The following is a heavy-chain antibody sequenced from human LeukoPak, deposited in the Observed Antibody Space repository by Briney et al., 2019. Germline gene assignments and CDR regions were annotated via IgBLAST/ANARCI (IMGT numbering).Heavy chain of an antibody. CDR2: IDQDGSEK. D-gene: IGHD1-26*01. V-gene: IGHV3-7*01. J-gene: IGHJ4*02. CDR3: ASGAGWESGY. CDR1: GSTSSRNF. Sequence: GGSLRRSCAGSGSTSSRNFMSCIRQTPEKGLEWVANIDQDGSEKNYVDSVKGRFTISRDNAKNSLFLQMNSLRAEDTAMYYCASGAGWESGYWGQGTLVTVSP.